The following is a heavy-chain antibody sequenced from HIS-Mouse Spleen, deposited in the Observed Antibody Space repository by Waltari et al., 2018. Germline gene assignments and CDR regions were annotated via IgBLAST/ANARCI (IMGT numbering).Heavy chain of an antibody. J-gene: IGHJ4*02. CDR3: AKDKHHAFDY. CDR2: ISYDGSNK. Sequence: QVQLVESGGGVVQPGRSLSLPCAASAFPFRSYGMHWVRQAPGKGLEWVAVISYDGSNKYYADSVKGRFTISRDNSKNTLYLQMNSLRAEDTAVYYCAKDKHHAFDYWGQGTLVTVSS. CDR1: AFPFRSYG. V-gene: IGHV3-30*18.